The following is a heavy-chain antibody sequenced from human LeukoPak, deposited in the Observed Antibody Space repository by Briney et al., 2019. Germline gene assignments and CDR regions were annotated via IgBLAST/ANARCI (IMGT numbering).Heavy chain of an antibody. CDR1: GGSISMGGYY. V-gene: IGHV4-31*03. CDR3: ARDGYGPDV. Sequence: SQTLPLTCTVSGGSISMGGYYWGWIRQHPGKGLEWIGYIYYSGSTYYNPSLKSRVTISVDTSKNQFSLKLSSVTAADTAVYYCARDGYGPDVWGQGTTVTVSS. D-gene: IGHD5-18*01. CDR2: IYYSGST. J-gene: IGHJ6*02.